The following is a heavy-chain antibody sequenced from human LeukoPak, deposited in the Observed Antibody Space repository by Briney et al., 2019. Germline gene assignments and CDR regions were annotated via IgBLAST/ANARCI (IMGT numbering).Heavy chain of an antibody. V-gene: IGHV4-39*07. CDR3: ARDHRSKTGLWENSGYDGYYYYGMDV. CDR2: IYYSGST. J-gene: IGHJ6*02. D-gene: IGHD5-12*01. Sequence: SETLSLTCTVSGGSISSSSYYWGWIRQPPGKGLEWIGSIYYSGSTYYNPSLKSRVTISVDTSKNQFSLKLSRLRSDDTAVYYCARDHRSKTGLWENSGYDGYYYYGMDVWGQGTTVTVSS. CDR1: GGSISSSSYY.